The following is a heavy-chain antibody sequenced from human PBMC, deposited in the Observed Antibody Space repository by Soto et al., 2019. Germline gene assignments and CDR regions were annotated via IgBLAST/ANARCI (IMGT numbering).Heavy chain of an antibody. CDR1: SGSIRSTNW. J-gene: IGHJ5*02. D-gene: IGHD3-10*01. V-gene: IGHV4-4*02. Sequence: QVQLQESGPGLVKPSGTLSLTCGVSSGSIRSTNWWSWVRQPPGKGLEWIGEIFHSGSTKYNPSLKSRVTISVVNSKNEFSLKLTSVTAADTAVYYCARDVWFGKDNWFDPWGQGTLVTVSS. CDR3: ARDVWFGKDNWFDP. CDR2: IFHSGST.